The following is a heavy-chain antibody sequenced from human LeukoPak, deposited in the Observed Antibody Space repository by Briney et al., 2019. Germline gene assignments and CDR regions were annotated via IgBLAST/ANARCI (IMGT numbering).Heavy chain of an antibody. V-gene: IGHV4-39*07. CDR3: ARAPRGVVVKSDAFDI. CDR1: GGSISSSSYY. J-gene: IGHJ3*02. D-gene: IGHD2-15*01. CDR2: IYTSGST. Sequence: PSETLSLTCTVSGGSISSSSYYWGWIRQPPGKGLERIGRIYTSGSTNYNPSLKSRVTMSVDTSKNQFSLKLSSVTAADTAVYYCARAPRGVVVKSDAFDIWGQGTMVTVSS.